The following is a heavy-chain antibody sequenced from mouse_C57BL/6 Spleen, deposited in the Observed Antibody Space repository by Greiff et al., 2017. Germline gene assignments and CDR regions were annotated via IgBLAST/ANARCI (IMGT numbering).Heavy chain of an antibody. V-gene: IGHV1-64*01. Sequence: VQLQQPGAELVKPGASVKLSCKASGYTFTSYWMHWVKQRPGQGLEWIGMIHPNSGSTNYNEKFKSKATLTVDKSSSTAYMQRSSLTSEDSAVYYCARRGSYYSNYEGAMDYWGQGTSVTVSS. CDR3: ARRGSYYSNYEGAMDY. CDR1: GYTFTSYW. J-gene: IGHJ4*01. D-gene: IGHD2-5*01. CDR2: IHPNSGST.